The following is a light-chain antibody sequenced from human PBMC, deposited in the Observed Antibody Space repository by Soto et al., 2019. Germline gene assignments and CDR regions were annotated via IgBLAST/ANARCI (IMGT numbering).Light chain of an antibody. J-gene: IGKJ1*01. CDR1: QSVGSN. CDR2: GAS. V-gene: IGKV3-15*01. CDR3: QQCDNWLRT. Sequence: EIVMTQSPATLSVSPGERATLSCRASQSVGSNLAWYQQKPGQAPRLLIYGASTRATGIPARFSGSGTGTEFTLTISSLQSEDFAVYYCQQCDNWLRTFGQGTKVDI.